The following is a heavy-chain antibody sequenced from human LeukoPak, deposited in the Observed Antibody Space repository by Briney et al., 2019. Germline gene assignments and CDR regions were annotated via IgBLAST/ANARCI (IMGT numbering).Heavy chain of an antibody. D-gene: IGHD4-11*01. CDR1: GYTFTSYY. Sequence: ASVKVSCKASGYTFTSYYMHWVRQAPGQGLEWMGIINPSGGSTSYAQKFQGRVTMTRDTSTSTVYMELSCLRSEDTAVYYCARDNTVQGFDYWGQGTLVTVSS. CDR2: INPSGGST. V-gene: IGHV1-46*01. J-gene: IGHJ4*02. CDR3: ARDNTVQGFDY.